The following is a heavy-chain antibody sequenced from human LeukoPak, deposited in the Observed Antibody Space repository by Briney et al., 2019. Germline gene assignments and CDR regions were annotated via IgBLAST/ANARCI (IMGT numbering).Heavy chain of an antibody. D-gene: IGHD3-10*01. J-gene: IGHJ4*02. CDR1: GFTFSNYA. CDR3: ASKGSSGSSYYFDY. CDR2: VSTSGGST. V-gene: IGHV3-23*01. Sequence: PGGSLRLSCAASGFTFSNYAMNWVRQAPGTGLEWVSAVSTSGGSTYYADSVKGRFTISRDNSKNTLYLQMNSLRADDTAVYYCASKGSSGSSYYFDYWGQGTLVTVSS.